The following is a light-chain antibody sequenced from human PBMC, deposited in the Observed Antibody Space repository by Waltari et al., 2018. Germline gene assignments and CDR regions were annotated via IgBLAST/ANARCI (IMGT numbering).Light chain of an antibody. Sequence: QSALTQPGSVSGSPGQSITISCTGTSSDVGGYNYVSWYQQHPGKAPKLMMYEVSNRPSGVSNRVSGSKSGNTAALTISGLQAEDEADYYCSSYTSSSTLYVFGTGTKVTVL. CDR3: SSYTSSSTLYV. J-gene: IGLJ1*01. CDR2: EVS. CDR1: SSDVGGYNY. V-gene: IGLV2-14*01.